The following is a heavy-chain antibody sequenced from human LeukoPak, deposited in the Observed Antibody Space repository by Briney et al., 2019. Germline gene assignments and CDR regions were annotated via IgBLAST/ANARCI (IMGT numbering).Heavy chain of an antibody. CDR2: IDPSDSYT. CDR3: ARLDGVGYCSSTSCYEDY. Sequence: GESLKISCKGSGYSFTSYWISWVRQMPGKGLEWMGRIDPSDSYTNYSPSFQGHVTISADKSISTAYLQWSSLKASDTAMYYCARLDGVGYCSSTSCYEDYWGQGTLVTVSS. J-gene: IGHJ4*02. CDR1: GYSFTSYW. V-gene: IGHV5-10-1*01. D-gene: IGHD2-2*01.